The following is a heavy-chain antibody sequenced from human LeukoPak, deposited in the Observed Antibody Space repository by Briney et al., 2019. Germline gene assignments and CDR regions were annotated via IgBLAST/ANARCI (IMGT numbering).Heavy chain of an antibody. CDR1: GGSFSGYY. D-gene: IGHD2-2*01. J-gene: IGHJ4*02. CDR3: ARGSLGPAARGNYFDY. V-gene: IGHV4-34*01. CDR2: INHSGGT. Sequence: SETLSLTCAVYGGSFSGYYWSWIHQPPGKGLEWIGEINHSGGTNYNPSLKSRVTISVDTSKNQFSLKLSSVTAADTAVYYCARGSLGPAARGNYFDYWGQGTLVTVSS.